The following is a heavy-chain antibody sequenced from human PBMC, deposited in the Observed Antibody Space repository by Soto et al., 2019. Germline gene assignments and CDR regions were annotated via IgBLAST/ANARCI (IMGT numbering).Heavy chain of an antibody. D-gene: IGHD6-19*01. CDR2: IDPSDSYI. J-gene: IGHJ4*02. CDR1: GYSFTSYW. V-gene: IGHV5-10-1*01. Sequence: GETLKISCTGSGYSFTSYWISCVRQVPGRGLQWMGNIDPSDSYINYNPAFRGHVTFSVDKSSSTAYLHWSSLGPSDTAIYYCARHGAAIWLGYWGQGTLVTV. CDR3: ARHGAAIWLGY.